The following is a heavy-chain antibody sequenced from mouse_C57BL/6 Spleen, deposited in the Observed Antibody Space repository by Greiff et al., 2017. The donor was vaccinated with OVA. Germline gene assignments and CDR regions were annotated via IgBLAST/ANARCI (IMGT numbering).Heavy chain of an antibody. CDR2: IDPSDSYT. CDR1: GYTFTSYW. D-gene: IGHD1-1*01. J-gene: IGHJ2*01. V-gene: IGHV1-69*01. CDR3: ARGGTTVVAPFDY. Sequence: QVQLQQPGAELVMPGASVKLSCKASGYTFTSYWMPWVKQRPGQGLEWIGEIDPSDSYTNYNQKFKGKSTLTVDKSSSTAYMQLSSLTSEDSAVYYCARGGTTVVAPFDYWGQGTTLTVSS.